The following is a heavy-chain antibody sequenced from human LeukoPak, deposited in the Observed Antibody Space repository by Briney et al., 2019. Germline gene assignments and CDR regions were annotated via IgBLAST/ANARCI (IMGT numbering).Heavy chain of an antibody. CDR1: GGSISSYY. V-gene: IGHV4-59*01. J-gene: IGHJ6*02. CDR2: IYYSGST. Sequence: SETLSLTCTVSGGSISSYYWSWLRQPPGKGLEWIGYIYYSGSTNYNPSLKSRVTISVDTSKNQFSLKLSSVTAADTAVYYCARDRGLYSSGWYGEDQYYYYYYGMDVWGQGTTVTVSS. D-gene: IGHD6-19*01. CDR3: ARDRGLYSSGWYGEDQYYYYYYGMDV.